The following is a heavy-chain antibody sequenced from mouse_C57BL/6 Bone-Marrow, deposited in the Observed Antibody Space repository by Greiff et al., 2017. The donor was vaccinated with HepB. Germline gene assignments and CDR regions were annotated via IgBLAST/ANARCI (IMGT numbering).Heavy chain of an antibody. V-gene: IGHV1-76*01. Sequence: VQLVESGAELVRPGASVKLSCKASGYTFTDYYINWVKQRPGQGLEWIARIYPGSGNTYYNEKFKGKATLTAEKSSSTAYMQLSSLTSEDSAVYFCARYYSNLAWFAYWGQGTLVTVSA. CDR2: IYPGSGNT. D-gene: IGHD2-5*01. J-gene: IGHJ3*01. CDR3: ARYYSNLAWFAY. CDR1: GYTFTDYY.